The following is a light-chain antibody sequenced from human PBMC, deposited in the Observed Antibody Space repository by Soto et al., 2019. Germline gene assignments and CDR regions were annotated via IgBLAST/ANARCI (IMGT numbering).Light chain of an antibody. CDR3: QQYYSTRT. Sequence: DIVMTQSPDSLAVSLGERATINCKSSQSVLYSSNNKNYLAWYQQKPGQPPKLLIYWASTRESGVPDRFSGSGSGTDFTLTISSLQAEDVAVYFCQQYYSTRTFVQGPKVEIK. V-gene: IGKV4-1*01. J-gene: IGKJ1*01. CDR2: WAS. CDR1: QSVLYSSNNKNY.